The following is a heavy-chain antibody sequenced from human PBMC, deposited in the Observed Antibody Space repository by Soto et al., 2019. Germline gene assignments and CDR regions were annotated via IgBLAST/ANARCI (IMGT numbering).Heavy chain of an antibody. J-gene: IGHJ4*02. Sequence: QVQLVQSGAEVKKPGSSVKVSCKASGGTFSSYAISWVRQAPGQGLEWMGGSIPIFGTANYAQKFKGRVTITADESTSTAYMELSSLRSEDTAVYYCASRVMVRGGMGFDYWGQGTLVTVSS. D-gene: IGHD3-10*01. CDR1: GGTFSSYA. CDR3: ASRVMVRGGMGFDY. V-gene: IGHV1-69*01. CDR2: SIPIFGTA.